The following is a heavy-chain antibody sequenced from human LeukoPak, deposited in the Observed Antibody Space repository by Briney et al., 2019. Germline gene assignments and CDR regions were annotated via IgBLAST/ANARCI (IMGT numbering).Heavy chain of an antibody. Sequence: SSGTLSLTCTVSGGSISSYYWSWIRQPPGKGLEWIGYIYYSGSTNYNPSLKSRVTISVDTSKNQFSLKLSSVTAADTAVYYCARSASGVQLWLDYWGQGTLVTVSS. D-gene: IGHD5-18*01. CDR1: GGSISSYY. V-gene: IGHV4-59*01. J-gene: IGHJ4*02. CDR3: ARSASGVQLWLDY. CDR2: IYYSGST.